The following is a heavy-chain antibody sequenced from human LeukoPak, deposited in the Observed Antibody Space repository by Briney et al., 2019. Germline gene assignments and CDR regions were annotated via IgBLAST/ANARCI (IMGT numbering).Heavy chain of an antibody. CDR3: AKDPNGDYIGTFDI. V-gene: IGHV3-23*01. CDR2: ISGNGGST. CDR1: QFNINKFG. Sequence: GGSLRLSCATSQFNINKFGMTWVRQAPGKGLEWVSSISGNGGSTQYADSVQGRFAISRDNSKNTLYLQMNSLRAEDTAVYFCAKDPNGDYIGTFDIWGQGTMVTVSS. J-gene: IGHJ3*02. D-gene: IGHD4-17*01.